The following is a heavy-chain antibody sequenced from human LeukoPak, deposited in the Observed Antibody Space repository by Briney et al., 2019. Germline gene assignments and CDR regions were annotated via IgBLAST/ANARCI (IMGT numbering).Heavy chain of an antibody. Sequence: PSETLSLTCTVSDGSISSSSYYWGWIRQPPGKGLEWIGSIYYSGSTYYNPSLKSRVTISVDTSKNQFSLKLSSVTAADTAVYSCARHIVTYYYDSSGYYFDYWGQGTLVTVSS. J-gene: IGHJ4*02. CDR2: IYYSGST. CDR1: DGSISSSSYY. V-gene: IGHV4-39*01. D-gene: IGHD3-22*01. CDR3: ARHIVTYYYDSSGYYFDY.